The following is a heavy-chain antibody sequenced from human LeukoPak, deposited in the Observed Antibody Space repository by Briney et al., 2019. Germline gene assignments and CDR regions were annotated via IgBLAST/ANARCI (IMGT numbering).Heavy chain of an antibody. D-gene: IGHD1-7*01. CDR1: GYTFTGYY. Sequence: APVKVSCKASGYTFTGYYMHWVRQAPGQGLEWMGRINPNSGGTNYAQKFQGRVTMTRDTSISTAYMELSRLRSDDTAVYYCARDRRYNWNWSLWRWGQGTLVTVSS. CDR2: INPNSGGT. V-gene: IGHV1-2*06. CDR3: ARDRRYNWNWSLWR. J-gene: IGHJ4*02.